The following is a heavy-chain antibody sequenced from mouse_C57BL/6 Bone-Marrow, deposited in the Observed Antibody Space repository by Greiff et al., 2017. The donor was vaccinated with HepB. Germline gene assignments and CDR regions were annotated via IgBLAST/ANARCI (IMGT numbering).Heavy chain of an antibody. J-gene: IGHJ2*01. CDR1: GYAFSSSW. CDR2: IYPGDGDT. V-gene: IGHV1-82*01. Sequence: VQRVESGPELVKPGASVKISCKASGYAFSSSWMNWVKQRPGKGLEWIGRIYPGDGDTNYNGKFKGKATLTADKSSSTAYMQLSSLTSEDSAVYFCARRGVRYFDYWGQGTTLTVSS. CDR3: ARRGVRYFDY. D-gene: IGHD1-1*01.